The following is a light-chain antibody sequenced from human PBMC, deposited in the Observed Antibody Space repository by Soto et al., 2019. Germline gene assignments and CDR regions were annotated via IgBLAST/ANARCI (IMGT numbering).Light chain of an antibody. CDR1: QTVSNY. CDR3: QQYDNRPLT. V-gene: IGKV1-33*01. CDR2: DAS. Sequence: DIQLSQSPASLSGSVGDRVTISCRASQTVSNYLNWYQQKPGQAPKLLINDASNRATGIPARFSGSGSGTEFTLTISSLQPEDFAAYYCQQYDNRPLTFGPGTKVDIK. J-gene: IGKJ3*01.